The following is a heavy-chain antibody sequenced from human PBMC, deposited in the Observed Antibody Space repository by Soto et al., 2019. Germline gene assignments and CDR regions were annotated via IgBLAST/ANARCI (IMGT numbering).Heavy chain of an antibody. CDR1: GYTFASYY. D-gene: IGHD4-17*01. J-gene: IGHJ4*02. V-gene: IGHV1-46*01. CDR2: INPSGGST. CDR3: AREPSGTTSPKGLDY. Sequence: GASVKVSCKASGYTFASYYRHWVRQAPGQGLEWMGIINPSGGSTSYAQKFQGRVTMTRDTSTSTVYMELSSLRSEDTAVYYCAREPSGTTSPKGLDYWGQGTLLTVSS.